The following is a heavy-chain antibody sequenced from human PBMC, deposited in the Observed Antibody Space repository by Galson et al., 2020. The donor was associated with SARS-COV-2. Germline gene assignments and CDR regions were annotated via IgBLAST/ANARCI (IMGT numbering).Heavy chain of an antibody. CDR2: IYYSGST. CDR1: GGSVSSGSYY. D-gene: IGHD1-26*01. J-gene: IGHJ4*02. Sequence: SETLSLTCTVSGGSVSSGSYYWSWIRQPPGKGLEWIGYIYYSGSTNYNPSLKSRVTISVDTSKNQFSLKLSSVTAADTAVYYCAREFVGATYFDYWGQGTLVTVSS. V-gene: IGHV4-61*01. CDR3: AREFVGATYFDY.